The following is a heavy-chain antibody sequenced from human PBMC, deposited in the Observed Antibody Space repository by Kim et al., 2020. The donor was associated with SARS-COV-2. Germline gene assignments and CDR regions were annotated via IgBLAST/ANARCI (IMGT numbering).Heavy chain of an antibody. J-gene: IGHJ4*02. CDR2: ISYSGST. Sequence: SETLSLTCTVSGGSISPYYWSWIRQPPGKGLEWIGCISYSGSTNYNPSLKSRVTISVDTSKNQFSLKLSAVTAADTAVYYCARQSHITHSGVYDRTFDYWGRGTLVTVSS. CDR3: ARQSHITHSGVYDRTFDY. D-gene: IGHD1-26*01. V-gene: IGHV4-59*08. CDR1: GGSISPYY.